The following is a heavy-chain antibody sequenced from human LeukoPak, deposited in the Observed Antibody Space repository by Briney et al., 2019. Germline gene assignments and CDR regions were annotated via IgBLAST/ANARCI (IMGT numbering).Heavy chain of an antibody. Sequence: PGGSLRLSCAASGFTFSSYSMNWVRQAPGKGLEWVSSISSSSSYIYYADSVKGRFTISRGNAKNSLYLQMNSLRAEDTAVYYCASATKGSGEPFPFDYWGQGTLVTVSS. CDR3: ASATKGSGEPFPFDY. V-gene: IGHV3-21*01. D-gene: IGHD3-10*01. CDR1: GFTFSSYS. J-gene: IGHJ4*02. CDR2: ISSSSSYI.